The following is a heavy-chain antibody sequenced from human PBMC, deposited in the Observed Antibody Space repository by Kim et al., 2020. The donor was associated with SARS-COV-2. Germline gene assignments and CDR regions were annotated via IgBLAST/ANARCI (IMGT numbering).Heavy chain of an antibody. D-gene: IGHD3-10*01. CDR3: ARVGPMVRGIFVNYYAMDV. CDR2: ISHDGSEK. J-gene: IGHJ6*02. Sequence: GGSLRLSCAASGFTFSSYYMRWVRQAPGKGLEWVALISHDGSEKSHADSVKGRFVISRDNSKRTLYLQINSLRHEDTAVYYCARVGPMVRGIFVNYYAMDVWGHGTWVTVPS. CDR1: GFTFSSYY. V-gene: IGHV3-30*03.